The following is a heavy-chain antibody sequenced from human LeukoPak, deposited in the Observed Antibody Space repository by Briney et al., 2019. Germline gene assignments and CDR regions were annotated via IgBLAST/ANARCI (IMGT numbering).Heavy chain of an antibody. Sequence: GGSLRLSCAASGFTLSSYAMSWVRQAPGKGLEWVSAISGSGGSTYYADSVKGRFTISRDNSKSTLYLQMNSLRAEDTAVYYCAKRRVVVVAARYYGMDVWGQGTTVTVSS. J-gene: IGHJ6*02. CDR3: AKRRVVVVAARYYGMDV. V-gene: IGHV3-23*01. CDR1: GFTLSSYA. CDR2: ISGSGGST. D-gene: IGHD2-15*01.